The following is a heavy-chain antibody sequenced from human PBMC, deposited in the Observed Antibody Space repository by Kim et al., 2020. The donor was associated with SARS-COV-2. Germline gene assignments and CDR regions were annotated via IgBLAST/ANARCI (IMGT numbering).Heavy chain of an antibody. V-gene: IGHV4-34*01. Sequence: SETLSLTCAVYGGSFSGYYWSWIRQPPGKGLEWIGEINHSGSTNYNPSLKSRVTISVDTSKNQFSLKLSSVTAADTAVYYCARGGPELYDFWSGQQNNWFDPWGQGTLVTVSS. CDR1: GGSFSGYY. CDR3: ARGGPELYDFWSGQQNNWFDP. J-gene: IGHJ5*02. CDR2: INHSGST. D-gene: IGHD3-3*01.